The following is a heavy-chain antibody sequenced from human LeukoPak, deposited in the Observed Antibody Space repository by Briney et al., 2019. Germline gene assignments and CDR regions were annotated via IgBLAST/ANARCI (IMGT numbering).Heavy chain of an antibody. CDR3: ASGYYDSSGYFY. CDR2: IIPIFGTA. CDR1: GGTFSSYA. V-gene: IGHV1-69*05. Sequence: GASVKVSCKSSGGTFSSYAISWVRQAPGQGLEWMGGIIPIFGTANYAQKFQGRVTITTDESTSTAYMELGSLRSEDTAVYYCASGYYDSSGYFYWGQGTLVTVSS. J-gene: IGHJ4*02. D-gene: IGHD3-22*01.